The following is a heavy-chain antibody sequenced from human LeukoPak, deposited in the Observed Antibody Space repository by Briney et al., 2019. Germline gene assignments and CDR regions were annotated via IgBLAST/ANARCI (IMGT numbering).Heavy chain of an antibody. J-gene: IGHJ5*02. CDR1: GFTFSSYG. CDR3: AKALYDFWSGYPEYNWFDP. CDR2: ISYDGSNK. D-gene: IGHD3-3*01. V-gene: IGHV3-30*18. Sequence: GGSLRLSCAASGFTFSSYGMHWVRQAPGKGLEWVAVISYDGSNKYYADSVKGRFTISRDNSKNTLYLQMNSLRAEDTAVYYCAKALYDFWSGYPEYNWFDPWGQGTLVTVSS.